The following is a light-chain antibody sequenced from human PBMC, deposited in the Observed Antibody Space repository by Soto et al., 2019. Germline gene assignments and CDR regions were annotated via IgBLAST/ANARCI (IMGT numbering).Light chain of an antibody. CDR3: QQGYTTPGS. V-gene: IGKV1-39*01. J-gene: IGKJ1*01. Sequence: DIQMTQSPSSLSASVGDRVTIACRASQSISTHLNWCQQKPGNAPKLLIYAATSLRSGVPGRFSGSGSGTDFTLTISSLQPEDFATYFCQQGYTTPGSFGQGTEVEIK. CDR1: QSISTH. CDR2: AAT.